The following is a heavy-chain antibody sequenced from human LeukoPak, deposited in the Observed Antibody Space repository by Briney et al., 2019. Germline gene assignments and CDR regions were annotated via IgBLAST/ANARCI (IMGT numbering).Heavy chain of an antibody. Sequence: GGSLRLSCAASGFTFTSYSMHWVRQAPGKGLEWVAVISYDGSNKYYADSVKGRVTISRDNSKNTLYLQMNSLRAEDTAVYYCARLFRGINYGMDVWGQGTTVTVSS. V-gene: IGHV3-30-3*01. CDR3: ARLFRGINYGMDV. J-gene: IGHJ6*02. CDR2: ISYDGSNK. D-gene: IGHD1-14*01. CDR1: GFTFTSYS.